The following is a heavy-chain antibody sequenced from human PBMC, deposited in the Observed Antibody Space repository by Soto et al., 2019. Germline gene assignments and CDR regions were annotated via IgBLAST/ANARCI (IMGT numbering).Heavy chain of an antibody. V-gene: IGHV3-48*03. J-gene: IGHJ6*02. Sequence: GSLRRSCASSGFTFSSYEMNWVRQAPGKGLEWFSYISSSGSTIYYADSVKGRFTISRDNAKNSLYLQMKSLRAEDTAVYYCARDLLPVYYYYYGMDVWGQGTTVTVSS. CDR3: ARDLLPVYYYYYGMDV. CDR2: ISSSGSTI. CDR1: GFTFSSYE.